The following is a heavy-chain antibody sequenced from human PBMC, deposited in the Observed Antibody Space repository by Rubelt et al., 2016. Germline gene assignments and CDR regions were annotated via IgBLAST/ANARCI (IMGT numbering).Heavy chain of an antibody. CDR1: GGSISSGGYS. J-gene: IGHJ4*02. CDR2: IYHSGST. V-gene: IGHV4-30-2*01. Sequence: QLQLQESGSGLVKPSQTLSLTCAVSGGSISSGGYSWSWIRQPPGKGLEWIGYIYHSGSTYYNPSLKSRVTISVDTSKNQFSLKLSSVTAADTAVYYCARGLAVAGTGGVVFDYWGQGTLVTVSS. D-gene: IGHD6-19*01. CDR3: ARGLAVAGTGGVVFDY.